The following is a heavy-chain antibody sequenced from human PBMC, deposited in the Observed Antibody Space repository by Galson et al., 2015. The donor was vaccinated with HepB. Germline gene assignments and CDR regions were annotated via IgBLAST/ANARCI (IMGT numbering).Heavy chain of an antibody. V-gene: IGHV4-34*01. D-gene: IGHD2-15*01. CDR3: ARRAVRGAIVVVVAAGNWFDP. CDR2: INHSGST. J-gene: IGHJ5*02. Sequence: SETLSLTCAVYGGSFSGYYWSWIRQPPGKGLEWIGEINHSGSTNYNPSLKSRVTISVDTSKNQFSLKLSSVTAADTAVYYCARRAVRGAIVVVVAAGNWFDPWGQGTLVTVSS. CDR1: GGSFSGYY.